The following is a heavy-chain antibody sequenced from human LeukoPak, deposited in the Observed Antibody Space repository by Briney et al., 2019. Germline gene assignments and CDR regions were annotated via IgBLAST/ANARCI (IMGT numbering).Heavy chain of an antibody. Sequence: PSETLSLTCTVSGYSIRSGYFWGWIRQPPGKGLEWIGSISQSGSTYYNPSLKSRVTISVDTSKNQFSLKLNSVTAADTAVYYCARNRYYYGSGNYGVPNWFDPWGQGTLVTVSS. V-gene: IGHV4-38-2*02. J-gene: IGHJ5*02. CDR1: GYSIRSGYF. D-gene: IGHD3-10*01. CDR3: ARNRYYYGSGNYGVPNWFDP. CDR2: ISQSGST.